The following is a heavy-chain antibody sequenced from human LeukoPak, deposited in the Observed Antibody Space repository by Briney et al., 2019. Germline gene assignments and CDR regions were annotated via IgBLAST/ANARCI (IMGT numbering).Heavy chain of an antibody. Sequence: VASVKVSCKASGYTFTGYYMHWVRQAPGQGLEWMGWINPNSGGTNYAQKFQGRVTMTRDTSISTAYMELSRLRSDDTAVYYCALYQLLYGGYMDVWGKGTTVTVSS. CDR2: INPNSGGT. J-gene: IGHJ6*03. CDR3: ALYQLLYGGYMDV. V-gene: IGHV1-2*02. CDR1: GYTFTGYY. D-gene: IGHD2-2*02.